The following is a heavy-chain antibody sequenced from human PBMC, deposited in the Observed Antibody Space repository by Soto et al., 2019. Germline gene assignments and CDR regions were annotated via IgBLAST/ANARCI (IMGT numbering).Heavy chain of an antibody. Sequence: PGESLKISCKGSGYSFTTYWIGWVRQMPGKGLEWMAIIYPGDSATLYSPSLQGQVTISADKSVSTAYLQWSSLKASDTGMYYCAKDHGTYASVGGDYWGQGTQVTVSS. J-gene: IGHJ4*02. V-gene: IGHV5-51*01. CDR1: GYSFTTYW. CDR2: IYPGDSAT. CDR3: AKDHGTYASVGGDY. D-gene: IGHD1-26*01.